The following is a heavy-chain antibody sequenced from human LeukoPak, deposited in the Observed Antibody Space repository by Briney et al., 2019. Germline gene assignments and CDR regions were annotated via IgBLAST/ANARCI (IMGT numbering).Heavy chain of an antibody. CDR2: INHSGST. CDR3: ARGVGGYYDYVWGSYFVDY. D-gene: IGHD3-16*01. Sequence: SETLSLTCAVYGGSFSGYYWSWIRQPPGKGLEWIGEINHSGSTNYNPSLKSRVTTSVDTSKNQFSLKLSSVTAADTAVYYCARGVGGYYDYVWGSYFVDYWGRGTLVTVSS. J-gene: IGHJ4*02. CDR1: GGSFSGYY. V-gene: IGHV4-34*01.